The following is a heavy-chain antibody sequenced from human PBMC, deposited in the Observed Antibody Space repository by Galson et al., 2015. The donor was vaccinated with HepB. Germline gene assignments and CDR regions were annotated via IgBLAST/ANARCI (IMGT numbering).Heavy chain of an antibody. Sequence: LRLSCAASGFTFDDYGMSWVRQAPGKGLEWVSGINWNGGSTGYADSVKGRFTISRDNAKNSLYLQMNSLRAEDTALYYCARDYSDILTDQGAFDIWGQGTMVTVSS. CDR3: ARDYSDILTDQGAFDI. D-gene: IGHD3-9*01. CDR2: INWNGGST. V-gene: IGHV3-20*04. J-gene: IGHJ3*02. CDR1: GFTFDDYG.